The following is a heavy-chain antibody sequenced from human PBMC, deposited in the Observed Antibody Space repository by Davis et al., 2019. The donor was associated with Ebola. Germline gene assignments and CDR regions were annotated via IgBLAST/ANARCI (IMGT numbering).Heavy chain of an antibody. CDR2: ISTSGSTM. Sequence: PGGSLRLSCAASGFTFSDYSMSWIRQAPGKGLEWVSYISTSGSTMYYADSVKGRFTISRDNSRNTLYLHMNSLRAEDTAVYYCARPLIYYYASGTYPLDYWGQGTLVTVSA. V-gene: IGHV3-11*04. J-gene: IGHJ4*02. D-gene: IGHD3-10*01. CDR3: ARPLIYYYASGTYPLDY. CDR1: GFTFSDYS.